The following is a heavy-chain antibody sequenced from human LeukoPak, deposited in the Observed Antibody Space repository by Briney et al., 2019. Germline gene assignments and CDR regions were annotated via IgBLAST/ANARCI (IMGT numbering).Heavy chain of an antibody. Sequence: GGSLRLSCVVSGFTFSTYAMSWVRQAPGKGLEWVANIKQDGSEKYYVDSVKGRFTISRDNAKNSLYLQMNSLRAEDTAVYYCARELAVAGTDDYWGQGTLVTVSS. CDR3: ARELAVAGTDDY. CDR1: GFTFSTYA. D-gene: IGHD6-19*01. J-gene: IGHJ4*02. V-gene: IGHV3-7*03. CDR2: IKQDGSEK.